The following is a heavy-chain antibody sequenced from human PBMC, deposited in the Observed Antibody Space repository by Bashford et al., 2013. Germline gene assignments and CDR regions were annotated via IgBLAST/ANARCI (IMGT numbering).Heavy chain of an antibody. V-gene: IGHV4-31*03. J-gene: IGHJ5*02. D-gene: IGHD1-1*01. Sequence: SETLSLTCTVSGGSISSGGYYWSWIRQHPGKGLEWIGYIYYSGSTYYNPSLKSRVTISVDTSKNQFSLKLTSVTAADTAVYYCARDLRVNYNWFDPVGPGNPGHRLL. CDR3: ARDLRVNYNWFDP. CDR1: GGSISSGGYY. CDR2: IYYSGST.